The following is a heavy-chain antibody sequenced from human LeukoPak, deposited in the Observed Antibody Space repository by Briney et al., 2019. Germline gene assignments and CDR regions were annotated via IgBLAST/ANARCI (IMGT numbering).Heavy chain of an antibody. D-gene: IGHD3-22*01. CDR1: GGSISSSSYY. V-gene: IGHV4-39*01. Sequence: SETLSLTCTVSGGSISSSSYYWGWSRHPPGKGLEWIGGIYYSGSTYYNPSLKSRVTISVDTSKNQFSLKLSSVTAADTAVYYCARHPSSIVVVIYYFDYWGQGTLVTVSS. CDR2: IYYSGST. CDR3: ARHPSSIVVVIYYFDY. J-gene: IGHJ4*02.